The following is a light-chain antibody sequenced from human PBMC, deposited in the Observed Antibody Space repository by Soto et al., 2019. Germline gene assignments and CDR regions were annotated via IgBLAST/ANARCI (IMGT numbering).Light chain of an antibody. CDR3: QQSAGSPRT. J-gene: IGKJ1*01. Sequence: GVTKSPGTLSLSPGERGTLSCRASQNLGTLYLAWFQQKSGQAPRLLIYSASRRATGIPDRFTGSGSGTDFTLTINRVQPEDFTVYFCQQSAGSPRTFGQGSKVDIK. V-gene: IGKV3-20*01. CDR1: QNLGTLY. CDR2: SAS.